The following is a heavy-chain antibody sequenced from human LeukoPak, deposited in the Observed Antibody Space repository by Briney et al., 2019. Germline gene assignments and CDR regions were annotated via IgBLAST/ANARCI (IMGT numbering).Heavy chain of an antibody. Sequence: SETLSFTCTVSGGSISSSSYYWGWIRQPPGKGLEWIGSIYYSGSTYYNPSLKSRVTISVDTSKNQFSLKLSSVTAADTAVYYCARSRDGYNWYYFDYWGQGTLVTVSS. V-gene: IGHV4-39*07. CDR1: GGSISSSSYY. CDR3: ARSRDGYNWYYFDY. J-gene: IGHJ4*02. D-gene: IGHD5-24*01. CDR2: IYYSGST.